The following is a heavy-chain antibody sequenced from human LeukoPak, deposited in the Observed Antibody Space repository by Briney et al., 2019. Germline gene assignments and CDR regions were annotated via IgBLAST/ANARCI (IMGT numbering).Heavy chain of an antibody. CDR3: ATAYYDILTGYYGYYYYGMDV. CDR2: IRFDGSNK. J-gene: IGHJ6*02. CDR1: GFTFSSYG. Sequence: PGRSLRLSCAASGFTFSSYGMHWVRQAPGKGLEWVAFIRFDGSNKYYADSVKGRFTISRDNSKNTLYLQMNSLRAEDTAVYYCATAYYDILTGYYGYYYYGMDVWGQGTTVTVSS. V-gene: IGHV3-30*02. D-gene: IGHD3-9*01.